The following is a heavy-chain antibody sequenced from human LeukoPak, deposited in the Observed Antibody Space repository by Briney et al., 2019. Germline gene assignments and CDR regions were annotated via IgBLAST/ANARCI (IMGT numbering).Heavy chain of an antibody. CDR2: LWYDGGHK. D-gene: IGHD3-22*01. J-gene: IGHJ4*02. V-gene: IGHV3-33*06. Sequence: GGSLRLSCAASGFTFSNYGMHWVSQAPGKGLEWVTVLWYDGGHKYYADSVKGRFTISRDNSKNTLFLQMNSLRAEDTAVYYCAKDGYYYDSSGYYYYFDYWGQGTLVTVSS. CDR3: AKDGYYYDSSGYYYYFDY. CDR1: GFTFSNYG.